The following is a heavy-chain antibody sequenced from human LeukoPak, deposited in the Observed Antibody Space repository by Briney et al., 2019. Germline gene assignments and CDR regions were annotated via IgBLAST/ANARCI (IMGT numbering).Heavy chain of an antibody. CDR2: INHSGST. V-gene: IGHV4-34*01. D-gene: IGHD2-2*01. CDR3: ARVARSYCSSTSCPTRSLDY. J-gene: IGHJ4*02. CDR1: GGSFSGYY. Sequence: SETLSLTCAVYGGSFSGYYWSWIRQPPGKGLEWIGEINHSGSTSYNPSLKSRVTISVDTSKNQFSLKLSSVTAADTAVYYCARVARSYCSSTSCPTRSLDYWGQGTLVTVSS.